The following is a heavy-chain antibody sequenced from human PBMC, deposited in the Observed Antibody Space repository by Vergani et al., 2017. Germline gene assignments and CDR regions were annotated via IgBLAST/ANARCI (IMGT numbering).Heavy chain of an antibody. CDR1: GFTFGSYS. CDR3: ARDQGSGTNRHHYGMDV. J-gene: IGHJ6*02. D-gene: IGHD3-10*01. CDR2: ISSSGNYV. Sequence: EENLVESGGGLVKPGGSPRLSCVASGFTFGSYSVNWVRQAPGRGLEWVSSISSSGNYVYYTASVKGRFSISRDNAKSLLSLQMNSLRADDTAVYYCARDQGSGTNRHHYGMDVWGQGTTVTVSS. V-gene: IGHV3-21*06.